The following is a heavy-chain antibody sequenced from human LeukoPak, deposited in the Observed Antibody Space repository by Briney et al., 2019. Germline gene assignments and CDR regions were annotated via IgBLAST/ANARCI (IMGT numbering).Heavy chain of an antibody. CDR3: ARQSDWTHDY. CDR2: VYYSGST. CDR1: GGSISSSSYF. Sequence: SETLSLTCTVSGGSISSSSYFWGWIRQPPGKGLEWIGRVYYSGSTFYNPSLKSRVTISVDTSKNQFSLKLSSVTAADTAVYYCARQSDWTHDYWGQGTLVTVSS. D-gene: IGHD1-1*01. J-gene: IGHJ4*02. V-gene: IGHV4-39*01.